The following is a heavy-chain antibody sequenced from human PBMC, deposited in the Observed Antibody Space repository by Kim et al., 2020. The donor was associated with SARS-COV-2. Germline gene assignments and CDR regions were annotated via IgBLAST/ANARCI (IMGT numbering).Heavy chain of an antibody. CDR2: INHSGST. V-gene: IGHV4-34*01. Sequence: SETLSLTCAVYGGSFSGYYWSWIRQPPGKGLEWIGEINHSGSTNYNPSLKSRVTISVDTSKNQFSLKLSSVTAADTAVYYCARGALPSYYYYGMDVWGQG. CDR3: ARGALPSYYYYGMDV. J-gene: IGHJ6*02. CDR1: GGSFSGYY.